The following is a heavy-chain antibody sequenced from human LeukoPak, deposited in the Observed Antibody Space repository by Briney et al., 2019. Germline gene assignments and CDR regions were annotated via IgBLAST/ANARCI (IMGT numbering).Heavy chain of an antibody. V-gene: IGHV3-23*01. CDR1: GFTSSSYS. CDR3: ATAKSYYSNYDY. J-gene: IGHJ4*02. Sequence: GGSLRLSCAASGFTSSSYSMNWVRQAPGEGLEWVSVINGSGANTYYADSVKGRFTISTDNSKNTLYLQMNSLRAEDTAVYYCATAKSYYSNYDYWGQGALVTVAS. CDR2: INGSGANT. D-gene: IGHD4-11*01.